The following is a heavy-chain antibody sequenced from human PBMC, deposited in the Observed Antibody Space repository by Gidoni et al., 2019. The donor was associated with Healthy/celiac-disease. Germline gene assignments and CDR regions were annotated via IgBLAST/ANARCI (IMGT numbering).Heavy chain of an antibody. CDR3: AKGITMIVVDRNAFDI. Sequence: EVQLVESGEGLVQPGRSLRLSCADSGFTFDDYAMHWVRQAPGKGLGWVSGISWNSGSIGYADSVKGRFTISRDNAKNSLYLQMNSLRAEDTALYYCAKGITMIVVDRNAFDIWGQGTMVTVSS. V-gene: IGHV3-9*01. CDR2: ISWNSGSI. CDR1: GFTFDDYA. D-gene: IGHD3-22*01. J-gene: IGHJ3*02.